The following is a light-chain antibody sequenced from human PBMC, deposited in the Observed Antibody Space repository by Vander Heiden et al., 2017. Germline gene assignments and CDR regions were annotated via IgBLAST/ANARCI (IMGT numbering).Light chain of an antibody. Sequence: IPSTQSPSSLSASVGDRVTITCRASQSISSYLNWYQQKPRKAPKLLIYAASSLQSGVPSRFSGSGSGTDFTLTISSLQPEDFATYYCQQSYSTPPTFGQGTKVEIK. CDR2: AAS. CDR1: QSISSY. V-gene: IGKV1-39*01. J-gene: IGKJ1*01. CDR3: QQSYSTPPT.